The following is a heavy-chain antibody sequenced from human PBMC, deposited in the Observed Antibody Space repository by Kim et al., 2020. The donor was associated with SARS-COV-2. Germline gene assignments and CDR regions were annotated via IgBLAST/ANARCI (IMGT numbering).Heavy chain of an antibody. V-gene: IGHV3-48*02. Sequence: IYYADSVKGQFTVSRDNAKNSLYMQMNGLRDEDTGVYCCVRDRWGCAFDIWGQGRMVTVSS. CDR3: VRDRWGCAFDI. CDR2: I. D-gene: IGHD3-16*01. J-gene: IGHJ3*02.